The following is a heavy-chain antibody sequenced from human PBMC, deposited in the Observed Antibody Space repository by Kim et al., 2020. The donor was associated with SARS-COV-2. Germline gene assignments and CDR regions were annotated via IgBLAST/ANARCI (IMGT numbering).Heavy chain of an antibody. J-gene: IGHJ2*01. Sequence: SETLSLTCAVYGGSFSGYYWSWIRQPPGKGLEWIGEINHSGSTNYNPSLKSRVTISVDTSKNQFSLKLSSVTAADTAVYYCARGRLRGRGATKEESHWYFDLWGRGTLVTVSS. D-gene: IGHD5-12*01. V-gene: IGHV4-34*01. CDR3: ARGRLRGRGATKEESHWYFDL. CDR2: INHSGST. CDR1: GGSFSGYY.